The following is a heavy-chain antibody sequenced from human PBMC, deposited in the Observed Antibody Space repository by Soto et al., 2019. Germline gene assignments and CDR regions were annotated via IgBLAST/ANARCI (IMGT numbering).Heavy chain of an antibody. D-gene: IGHD2-2*01. Sequence: SHTLSLTCAISGDSVSSTSAAWNWFRQSPSRGLEWLGRTYYRSKWYNDYAVSVKSRITINPDTSKNQFSLQLNSVTPEDTAVYYCARDWGYCSSTSCYRGFGYYYGMDVWGQGTTVTVSS. CDR3: ARDWGYCSSTSCYRGFGYYYGMDV. CDR2: TYYRSKWYN. V-gene: IGHV6-1*01. CDR1: GDSVSSTSAA. J-gene: IGHJ6*02.